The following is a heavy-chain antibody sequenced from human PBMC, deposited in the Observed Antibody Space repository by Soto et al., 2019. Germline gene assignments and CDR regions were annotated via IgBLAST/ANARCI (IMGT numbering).Heavy chain of an antibody. CDR1: GFSLSNARMG. D-gene: IGHD6-19*01. Sequence: QVTLKESGPVLVNPTETLTLTCTVSGFSLSNARMGVSWIRQPPGKALEWLAHIFSNDEKSYSTSLKSRLTISKDTSKSQVVLTMTNMDPVDTATYYCARRIAVAGSDYYYYYMDVWGKGTTVTVSS. CDR2: IFSNDEK. V-gene: IGHV2-26*01. J-gene: IGHJ6*03. CDR3: ARRIAVAGSDYYYYYMDV.